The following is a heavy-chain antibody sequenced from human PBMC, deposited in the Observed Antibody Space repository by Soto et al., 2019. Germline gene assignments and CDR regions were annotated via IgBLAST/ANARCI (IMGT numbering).Heavy chain of an antibody. V-gene: IGHV3-53*01. Sequence: EVQVVESGGGLIQPGGSLRLSCEVSGFSVTANYMSWVRQAPGKGLEWVSVIYSGGSTYYIDSVKGRFSISRDISKNTLYLQMNSLWAEDTAVYYCHGYAYWGQGTLVPVSS. CDR1: GFSVTANY. D-gene: IGHD5-12*01. CDR3: HGYAY. J-gene: IGHJ4*02. CDR2: IYSGGST.